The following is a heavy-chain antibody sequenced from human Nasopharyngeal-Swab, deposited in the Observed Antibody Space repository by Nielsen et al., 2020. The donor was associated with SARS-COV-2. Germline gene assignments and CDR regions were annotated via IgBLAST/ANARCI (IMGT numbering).Heavy chain of an antibody. Sequence: WIRQPPGKGLEWIGYIYYSGSTYYIPSLKSRVTISVDTSKNQFSLKLSSVTAADTAVYYCARDYYDSSGYYGGFDPWGQGTLVTVSS. CDR3: ARDYYDSSGYYGGFDP. V-gene: IGHV4-30-4*01. CDR2: IYYSGST. J-gene: IGHJ5*02. D-gene: IGHD3-22*01.